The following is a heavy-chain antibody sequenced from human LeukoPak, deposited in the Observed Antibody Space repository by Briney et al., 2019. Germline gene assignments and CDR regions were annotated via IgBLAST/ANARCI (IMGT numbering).Heavy chain of an antibody. Sequence: GASVKVSCKASGYTFTSYDINWVRQATGQGLEWMGWMNPNSGNTGYAQKFQGRVTTTRNTSISTAYMELSSLRSEDTAVYYCARQPISGYYYGMDVWGQGTTVTVSS. D-gene: IGHD3-3*01. V-gene: IGHV1-8*01. J-gene: IGHJ6*02. CDR1: GYTFTSYD. CDR2: MNPNSGNT. CDR3: ARQPISGYYYGMDV.